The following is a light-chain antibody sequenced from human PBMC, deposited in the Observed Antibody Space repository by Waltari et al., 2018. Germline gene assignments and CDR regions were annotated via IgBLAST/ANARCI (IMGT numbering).Light chain of an antibody. CDR2: ANS. Sequence: QSVLTQPPSVSGAPGQRVTMSCTGGSSNIGAGYDVHWYQQLPGTAPKLLIYANSNRPSGVPGRFSGSKSGTSASLAITGLQAEDEAVYYCQSYDSSLSGSVVFGGGTKLTVL. V-gene: IGLV1-40*01. CDR1: SSNIGAGYD. J-gene: IGLJ2*01. CDR3: QSYDSSLSGSVV.